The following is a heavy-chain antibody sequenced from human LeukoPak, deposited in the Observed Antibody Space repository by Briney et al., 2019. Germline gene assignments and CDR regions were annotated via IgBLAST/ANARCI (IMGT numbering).Heavy chain of an antibody. Sequence: GGSLRLSCAASGFTFSSYAMSWVRQAPGKGLEWVSVIYSGGDTYYADSVKGRFTISRDNSKNTLYLQMNSLRVEDTAVYYCARDPGYDYGYDYWGQGTLVTVSP. J-gene: IGHJ4*02. CDR3: ARDPGYDYGYDY. D-gene: IGHD5-18*01. CDR2: IYSGGDT. V-gene: IGHV3-53*01. CDR1: GFTFSSYA.